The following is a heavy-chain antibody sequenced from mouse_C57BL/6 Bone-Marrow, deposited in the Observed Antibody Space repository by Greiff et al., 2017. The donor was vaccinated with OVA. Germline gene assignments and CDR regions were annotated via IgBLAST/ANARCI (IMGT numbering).Heavy chain of an antibody. CDR3: ARSAHDYDEALDY. V-gene: IGHV1-63*01. CDR1: GYTFTNYW. D-gene: IGHD2-4*01. Sequence: QVQLQQSGAELVKPGTSVKMSCKASGYTFTNYWIGWVKQRPGHGLEWIGDIYPGGGYTNYNEKFKGKATLTAAKTTSTTYMQISSLTSEDSALFDFARSAHDYDEALDYWGQGTSVTVSS. J-gene: IGHJ4*01. CDR2: IYPGGGYT.